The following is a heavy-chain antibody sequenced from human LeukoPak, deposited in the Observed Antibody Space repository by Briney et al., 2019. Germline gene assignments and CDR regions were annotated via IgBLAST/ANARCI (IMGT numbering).Heavy chain of an antibody. CDR1: GGTFSSYA. V-gene: IGHV1-69*06. CDR3: AREGYSGYDKRYYYMDV. D-gene: IGHD5-12*01. Sequence: AASVKVSCKASGGTFSSYAISWVRQAPGQGLEWMGGIIPIFGTANYAQKFQGRVTITADKSTSTAYMELSSLRSEDTAVYYCAREGYSGYDKRYYYMDVWGKGTTVTVSS. CDR2: IIPIFGTA. J-gene: IGHJ6*03.